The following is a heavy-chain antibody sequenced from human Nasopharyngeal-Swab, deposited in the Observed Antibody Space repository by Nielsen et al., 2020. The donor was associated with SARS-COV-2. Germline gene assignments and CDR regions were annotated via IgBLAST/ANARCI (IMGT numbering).Heavy chain of an antibody. CDR3: ARHAKTMEATEFDY. V-gene: IGHV5-51*01. Sequence: QVSCKGSGYSFTNYWIGWVRQMPGKGLEWMGMIYPGDSDTRYSPSFQGQVTFSADKSISTAYLQWSSLRASDTAMFYCARHAKTMEATEFDYWGQGTRVTVSS. J-gene: IGHJ4*02. D-gene: IGHD1-26*01. CDR2: IYPGDSDT. CDR1: GYSFTNYW.